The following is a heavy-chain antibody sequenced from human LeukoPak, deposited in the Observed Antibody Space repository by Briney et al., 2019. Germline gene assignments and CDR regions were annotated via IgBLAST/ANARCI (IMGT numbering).Heavy chain of an antibody. CDR2: IKEDGSEK. CDR3: ASGRQLGY. CDR1: GFTFSNCW. Sequence: GGPLSLSCAASGFTFSNCWISWVRQAPGKGLEWVANIKEDGSEKYYVDSVKGRFTISRDNARNSLYLQMNSLRAEDTAVYYCASGRQLGYWGQGTLVTVSS. D-gene: IGHD6-13*01. V-gene: IGHV3-7*01. J-gene: IGHJ4*02.